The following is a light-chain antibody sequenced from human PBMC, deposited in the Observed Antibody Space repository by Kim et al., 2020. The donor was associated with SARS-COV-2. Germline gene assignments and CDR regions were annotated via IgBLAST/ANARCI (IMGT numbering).Light chain of an antibody. J-gene: IGKJ4*01. CDR3: QQYNNWPPLT. CDR2: DAS. Sequence: SPEERATPSCGASHSVKSNLAWCQKKPGQAPRLLIYDASARATGIPARFSGSGSGTEFTLTISSLQSEDVAVYYCQQYNNWPPLTFGGGTKVDIK. V-gene: IGKV3-15*01. CDR1: HSVKSN.